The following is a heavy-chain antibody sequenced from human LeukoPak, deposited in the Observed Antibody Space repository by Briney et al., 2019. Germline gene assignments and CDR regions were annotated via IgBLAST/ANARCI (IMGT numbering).Heavy chain of an antibody. Sequence: PGGSLRLSCAASGFTFSSFAMHWVRQAPGKGLEWVSSISSSSSYIYYADSVKGRFTISRDNAKNSLYLQMNSLRAEDTAVYYCARVGGSSWSLDYWGQGTLVTVSS. V-gene: IGHV3-21*01. J-gene: IGHJ4*02. D-gene: IGHD6-13*01. CDR1: GFTFSSFA. CDR3: ARVGGSSWSLDY. CDR2: ISSSSSYI.